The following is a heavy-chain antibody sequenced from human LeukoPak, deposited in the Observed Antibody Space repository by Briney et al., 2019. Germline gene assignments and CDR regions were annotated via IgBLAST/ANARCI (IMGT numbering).Heavy chain of an antibody. D-gene: IGHD6-13*01. CDR3: ARDYTIHSSSWYHWFDP. Sequence: TLSLTCTVSGGSISSGGYYWSWIRQHPGKGLEWIGYIYYSGSTYYNPSLKSRVTISVDTSKNQLSLKLSSVTAADTAVYYCARDYTIHSSSWYHWFDPWGQGTLVTVSS. J-gene: IGHJ5*02. V-gene: IGHV4-31*03. CDR1: GGSISSGGYY. CDR2: IYYSGST.